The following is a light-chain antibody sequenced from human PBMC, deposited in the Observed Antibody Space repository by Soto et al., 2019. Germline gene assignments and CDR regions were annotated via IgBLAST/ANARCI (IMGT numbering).Light chain of an antibody. J-gene: IGLJ2*01. V-gene: IGLV3-21*02. CDR3: SSWDDRSATLV. Sequence: SYELTQPPSVSVAPGQTARITCGGTNIGSKSVHWYQQKPGQAPVLVVYDDSDRPSGIPDRFSGSKSGSSASLAISGLRSEDEAVYYCSSWDDRSATLVFGGGTKVTVL. CDR1: NIGSKS. CDR2: DDS.